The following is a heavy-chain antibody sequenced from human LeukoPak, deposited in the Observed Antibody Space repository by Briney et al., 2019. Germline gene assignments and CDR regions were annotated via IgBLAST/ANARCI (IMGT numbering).Heavy chain of an antibody. V-gene: IGHV3-21*01. J-gene: IGHJ5*02. CDR2: ISSSSCYI. CDR3: ARDLEVVPAAIRYNWFDP. Sequence: GGSLRLSCAASGFTFSSYSMNWVRQAPGKGLEWVSSISSSSCYIYYADSVKGRFTISRDNAKNSLYLQMNSLRAEDTAVYYCARDLEVVPAAIRYNWFDPWGQGTLVTVSS. D-gene: IGHD2-2*01. CDR1: GFTFSSYS.